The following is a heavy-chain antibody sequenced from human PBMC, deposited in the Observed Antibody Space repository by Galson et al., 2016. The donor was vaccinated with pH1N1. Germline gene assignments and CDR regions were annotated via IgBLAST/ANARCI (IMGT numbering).Heavy chain of an antibody. J-gene: IGHJ4*02. D-gene: IGHD6-19*01. V-gene: IGHV4-61*09. CDR3: ARGLAVAGTFYFDS. CDR1: GGSISSGSYY. CDR2: IYTSGST. Sequence: TLSLTCTVSGGSISSGSYYWSWIRQPAGKGLEWIGYIYTSGSTYYNPSLKSRVTMSVDTSKNQFSLKLTSVTAAATAVYYCARGLAVAGTFYFDSGGQGTLVTVSS.